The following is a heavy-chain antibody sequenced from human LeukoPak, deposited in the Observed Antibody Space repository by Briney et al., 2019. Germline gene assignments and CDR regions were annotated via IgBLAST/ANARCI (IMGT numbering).Heavy chain of an antibody. CDR3: ARGDYYDSSGYYHPNYFDY. Sequence: SETLSLTCTVSGGSISSGSYYWSWIRQPAGKGLEWIGRIYTSGGTNYNPSLKSRVTISVDTSKNQFSLKLSSVTAADTAVYYCARGDYYDSSGYYHPNYFDYWGQGTLVTVSS. CDR2: IYTSGGT. V-gene: IGHV4-61*02. D-gene: IGHD3-22*01. J-gene: IGHJ4*02. CDR1: GGSISSGSYY.